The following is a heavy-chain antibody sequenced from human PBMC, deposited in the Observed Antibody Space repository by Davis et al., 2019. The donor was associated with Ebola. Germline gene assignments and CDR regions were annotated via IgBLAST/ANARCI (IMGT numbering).Heavy chain of an antibody. CDR3: ARADYTRYFDH. CDR2: INHSGST. V-gene: IGHV4-34*01. J-gene: IGHJ4*02. D-gene: IGHD3-16*01. Sequence: MPSETLSLTCAVYGGSFSGYYWSWIRQPPGKGLEWIGEINHSGSTNYNPSLKSRVTISVDTSNNQFSLSLNSVTAADTAVYYCARADYTRYFDHWGRGTVVTVSP. CDR1: GGSFSGYY.